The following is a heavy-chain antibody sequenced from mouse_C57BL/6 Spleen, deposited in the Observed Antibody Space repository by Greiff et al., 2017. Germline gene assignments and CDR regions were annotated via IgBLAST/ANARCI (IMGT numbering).Heavy chain of an antibody. CDR2: IYPGSGNT. CDR1: GYSFTSYY. CDR3: ARRELGRDWYFDV. J-gene: IGHJ1*03. D-gene: IGHD4-1*01. Sequence: QVQLKESGPELVKPGASVKISCKASGYSFTSYYIHWVKQRPGQGLEWIGWIYPGSGNTKYNEKFKGKATLTADTSSSTAYMQLSSLTSEDSAVYYCARRELGRDWYFDVWGTGTTVTVSS. V-gene: IGHV1-66*01.